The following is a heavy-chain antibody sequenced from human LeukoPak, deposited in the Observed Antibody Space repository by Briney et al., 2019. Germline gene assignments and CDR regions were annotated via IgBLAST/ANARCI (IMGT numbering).Heavy chain of an antibody. CDR3: AKVTMVRGRLPYYYYMDV. D-gene: IGHD3-10*01. Sequence: PGGSLRLSCAASGFTFSSYGMHWVRQAPGKGLEWVAFIRYDGSNKYYADSVKGRFTISRDNSKNTLYLQMNSLRAEDTAVYYCAKVTMVRGRLPYYYYMDVWGKGTTVTISS. J-gene: IGHJ6*03. V-gene: IGHV3-30*02. CDR2: IRYDGSNK. CDR1: GFTFSSYG.